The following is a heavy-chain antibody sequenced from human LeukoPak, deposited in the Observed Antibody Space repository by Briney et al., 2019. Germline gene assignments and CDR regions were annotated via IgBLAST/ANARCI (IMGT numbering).Heavy chain of an antibody. CDR1: GYSISSGCY. J-gene: IGHJ6*03. V-gene: IGHV4-38-2*02. CDR3: ARVIGMHRTYYYYYMDV. D-gene: IGHD2-8*01. CDR2: IYHSGST. Sequence: PSETLSLTCTVSGYSISSGCYWGWIRQPPGKGLEWIGSIYHSGSTYYNPSLKSRVTISVDTSKNQFSLKLSSLTAADTAVYYCARVIGMHRTYYYYYMDVWGKGTTVTVSS.